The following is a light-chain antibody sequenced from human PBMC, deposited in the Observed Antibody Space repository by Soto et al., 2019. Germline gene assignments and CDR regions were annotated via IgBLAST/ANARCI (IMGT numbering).Light chain of an antibody. CDR1: SSDVGSYNL. CDR2: EGS. Sequence: QSVLTQPASVSGSPGQSITISCTGTSSDVGSYNLVSWYQQHPGKAPKLMIYEGSKRPSGVSNRFSGSKSGNTASLTISGLQAEDEADYYCCSYADYSTYVFGTGTKLTVL. J-gene: IGLJ1*01. CDR3: CSYADYSTYV. V-gene: IGLV2-23*01.